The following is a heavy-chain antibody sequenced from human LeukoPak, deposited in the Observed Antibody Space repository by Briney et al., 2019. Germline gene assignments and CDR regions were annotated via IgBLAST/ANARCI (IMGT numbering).Heavy chain of an antibody. Sequence: PSETLSLTCTVSGGSISSSSYYWGWIRQPPGKGLEWIGSVYYSGSTYYNPSLRSRVTISVDTSKNQFSLKLSSVTAADTAVYYCARSGYSYGYARYYFDYWGQGTLVTVSS. CDR2: VYYSGST. CDR1: GGSISSSSYY. CDR3: ARSGYSYGYARYYFDY. J-gene: IGHJ4*02. V-gene: IGHV4-39*01. D-gene: IGHD5-18*01.